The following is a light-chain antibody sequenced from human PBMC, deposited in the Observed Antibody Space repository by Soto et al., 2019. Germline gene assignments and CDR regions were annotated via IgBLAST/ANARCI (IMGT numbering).Light chain of an antibody. CDR2: DVS. J-gene: IGLJ2*01. CDR3: SSYTSSSTLVV. V-gene: IGLV2-14*01. CDR1: SSDVGGYNY. Sequence: QSALTQPASVSGSPGQSITISCTGTSSDVGGYNYVSWYQQHPGKAPKLMIYDVSNLPSGVSNRFSGSKSGNTASLTISGLQAEDYADYYCSSYTSSSTLVVFGGGTKLTVL.